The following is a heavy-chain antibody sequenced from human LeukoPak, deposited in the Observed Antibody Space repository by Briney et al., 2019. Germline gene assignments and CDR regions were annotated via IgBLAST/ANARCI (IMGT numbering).Heavy chain of an antibody. J-gene: IGHJ4*02. Sequence: SETLSLIRTVSGGSISSGGYYWSWIRQHPGKGLEWIGYIYYSGSTYYNPSLKSRVTISVDTSKNQFSLKLSSVTAADTAVYYCARVTRELDPYYFDYWGQGTLVTVSS. V-gene: IGHV4-31*03. CDR3: ARVTRELDPYYFDY. CDR2: IYYSGST. CDR1: GGSISSGGYY. D-gene: IGHD1-26*01.